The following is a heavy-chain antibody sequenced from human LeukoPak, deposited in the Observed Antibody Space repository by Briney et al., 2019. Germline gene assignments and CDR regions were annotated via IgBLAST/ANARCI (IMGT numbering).Heavy chain of an antibody. CDR1: GGSISSGDYY. CDR3: ARGYYDYVWGSYRCDWFDP. D-gene: IGHD3-16*02. V-gene: IGHV4-30-4*01. J-gene: IGHJ5*02. Sequence: SETLSLTCTVSGGSISSGDYYWSWIRQPPGKGLEWIGYIYYSGSTYYNPSLKSRVTISVDTSKNQFSLKLSSVTAADTAVYYCARGYYDYVWGSYRCDWFDPWGQGTLVTVSS. CDR2: IYYSGST.